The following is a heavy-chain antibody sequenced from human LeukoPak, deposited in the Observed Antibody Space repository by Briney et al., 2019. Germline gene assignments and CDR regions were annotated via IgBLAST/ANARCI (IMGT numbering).Heavy chain of an antibody. D-gene: IGHD1-26*01. J-gene: IGHJ4*02. V-gene: IGHV1-2*02. Sequence: ASVKVSCRASGYTFTGYYMHWVRQAPGQGLEWMGWINPNSGGTNYAQKFQGRVTMTRDTSISTAYMELSRLRSDDTAVYYCARLGHSGSYYGYGYWGQGTLVTVSS. CDR1: GYTFTGYY. CDR2: INPNSGGT. CDR3: ARLGHSGSYYGYGY.